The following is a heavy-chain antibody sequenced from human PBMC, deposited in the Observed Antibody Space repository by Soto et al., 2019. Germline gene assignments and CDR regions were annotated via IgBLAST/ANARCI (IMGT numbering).Heavy chain of an antibody. V-gene: IGHV3-23*01. CDR2: VSGSGGST. D-gene: IGHD4-17*01. J-gene: IGHJ4*02. CDR1: GFTFSSYA. Sequence: LRLSCAASGFTFSSYAMSWVRQAPGKGLEWVSSVSGSGGSTYYADSVKGRFTISRDNSKNKLYLQMNSLRAEDTAVYYCARDAIPVDYGDFVFGGQGTLVTVSS. CDR3: ARDAIPVDYGDFVF.